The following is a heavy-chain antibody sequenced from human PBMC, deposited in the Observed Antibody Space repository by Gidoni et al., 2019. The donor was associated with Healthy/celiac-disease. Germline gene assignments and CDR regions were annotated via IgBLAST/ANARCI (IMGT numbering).Heavy chain of an antibody. V-gene: IGHV3-15*01. Sequence: AASGFTFSNDWKSWVRQAPGKGREWLGRIKSKTDVGTTDYAAPVKGRFTISRDDSKNTLYLQMNSLKTEDTAVYYCTTDRYYDSSGYTRFDAFDIWGQGTMVTVSS. J-gene: IGHJ3*02. D-gene: IGHD3-22*01. CDR2: IKSKTDVGTT. CDR3: TTDRYYDSSGYTRFDAFDI. CDR1: GFTFSNDW.